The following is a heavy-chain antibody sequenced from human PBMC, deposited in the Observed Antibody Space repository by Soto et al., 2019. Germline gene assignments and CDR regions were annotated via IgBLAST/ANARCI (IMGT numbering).Heavy chain of an antibody. Sequence: EVHLLESGGGLVQPGESLRLSCVASGFSFSSYGMSWVRQAPGKGLERASIISGSGDAKYYADSVKCRFTISRDNSKNTLYLQMDSPRAEDTSVYSCAKYFDSAETSHGPYDYWGQGTLVTVSS. CDR3: AKYFDSAETSHGPYDY. V-gene: IGHV3-23*01. CDR2: ISGSGDAK. J-gene: IGHJ4*02. D-gene: IGHD3-9*01. CDR1: GFSFSSYG.